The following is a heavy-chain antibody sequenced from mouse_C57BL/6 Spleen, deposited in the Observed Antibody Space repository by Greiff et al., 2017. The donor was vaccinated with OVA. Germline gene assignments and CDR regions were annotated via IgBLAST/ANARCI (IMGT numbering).Heavy chain of an antibody. CDR1: GYTFTSYW. CDR3: ARRGAYYYGSSYFYYAMDY. Sequence: QVQLQQPGAELVRPGSSVKLSCKASGYTFTSYWMDWVKQRPGQGLEWIGNIYPSDSETHYNQKFKDKATLTVDKSSSTAYMQLSSLTSEDSAVYYCARRGAYYYGSSYFYYAMDYWGQGTSVTVSS. V-gene: IGHV1-61*01. CDR2: IYPSDSET. D-gene: IGHD1-1*01. J-gene: IGHJ4*01.